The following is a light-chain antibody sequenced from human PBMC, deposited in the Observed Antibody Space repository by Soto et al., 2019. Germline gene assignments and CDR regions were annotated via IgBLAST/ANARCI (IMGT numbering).Light chain of an antibody. CDR1: QSVSTY. Sequence: EIVLTQSPATLALSPGERATLSCRASQSVSTYLAWYQQKAGQAPKLLIYDASNRATGIPARFSGSGSGTDFTLTISSLQPEDFAVYYCQQSHDWLTFGGGTTVEIK. J-gene: IGKJ4*01. V-gene: IGKV3-11*01. CDR3: QQSHDWLT. CDR2: DAS.